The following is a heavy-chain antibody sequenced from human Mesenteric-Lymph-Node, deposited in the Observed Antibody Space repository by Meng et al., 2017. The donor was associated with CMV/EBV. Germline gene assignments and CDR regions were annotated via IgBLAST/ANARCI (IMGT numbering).Heavy chain of an antibody. CDR1: GYSFTSYW. CDR3: ARSLSLAFDI. CDR2: IFPHDSDT. J-gene: IGHJ3*02. D-gene: IGHD3-16*02. V-gene: IGHV5-51*01. Sequence: KVSCKGSGYSFTSYWIGWVRQMPGQGLELMGIIFPHDSDTRYSPSFQGQVTISVDKSISTAYLQWSSLKASDTAMYYCARSLSLAFDIWGQGTMVTVSS.